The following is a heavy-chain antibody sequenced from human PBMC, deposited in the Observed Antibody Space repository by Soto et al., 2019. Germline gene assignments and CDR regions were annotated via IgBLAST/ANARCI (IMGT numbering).Heavy chain of an antibody. D-gene: IGHD3-16*02. J-gene: IGHJ3*02. V-gene: IGHV4-30-4*02. CDR2: IYYSGST. CDR3: AHVVITYGGVIGEDAFDI. CDR1: GGSISSGGYY. Sequence: PSETLSLTCTVSGGSISSGGYYWSWIRQHPGKGLEWIGYIYYSGSTYYNPSLESRVTISVDTSKNQVVLLMTNMDPVDTATYFCAHVVITYGGVIGEDAFDIWGQGTLVTVSS.